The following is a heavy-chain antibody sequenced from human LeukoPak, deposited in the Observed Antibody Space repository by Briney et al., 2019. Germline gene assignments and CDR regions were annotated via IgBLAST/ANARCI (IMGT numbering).Heavy chain of an antibody. CDR1: GGSTTSYY. V-gene: IGHV4-4*07. CDR3: ARGCGDPSWLDP. CDR2: IHTSGST. D-gene: IGHD4/OR15-4a*01. J-gene: IGHJ5*02. Sequence: SESLSPTSPVAGGSTTSYYWTWIRQSAGGGLEWIGRIHTSGSTNYNPSLRSRVTMSVNTSQNQFTLNLTSVNARSPPGFSFARGCGDPSWLDPWDQETPLTV.